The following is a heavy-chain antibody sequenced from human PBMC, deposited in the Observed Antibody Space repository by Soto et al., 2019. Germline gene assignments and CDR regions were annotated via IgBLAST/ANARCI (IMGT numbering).Heavy chain of an antibody. J-gene: IGHJ3*02. D-gene: IGHD6-19*01. V-gene: IGHV4-34*01. CDR2: INHSGST. CDR3: ARGWPYSSARSGAFDI. Sequence: QVQLQQWGAGLLKPSETLSLTCAVYGGSFSGYYWSWIRQPPGKGLEWIGEINHSGSTNYNPSLKSRVTISVDTSKNQFSLKLSSVTAADTAVYYCARGWPYSSARSGAFDIWGQGTMVTVSS. CDR1: GGSFSGYY.